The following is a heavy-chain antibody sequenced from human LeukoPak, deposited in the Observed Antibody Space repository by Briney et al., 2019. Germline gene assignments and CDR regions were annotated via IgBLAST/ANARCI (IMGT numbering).Heavy chain of an antibody. CDR1: GDTFSSYA. CDR2: IIPILGIA. Sequence: GASVKVSCKTSGDTFSSYAISWVRQAPGQGLEWMGRIIPILGIANYAQKFQGRVTITADKSTSTAYMELSSLRSEDTAVYYCARDLDGYSYGYGYYYGMDVWGQGTTVTVSS. D-gene: IGHD5-18*01. J-gene: IGHJ6*02. V-gene: IGHV1-69*04. CDR3: ARDLDGYSYGYGYYYGMDV.